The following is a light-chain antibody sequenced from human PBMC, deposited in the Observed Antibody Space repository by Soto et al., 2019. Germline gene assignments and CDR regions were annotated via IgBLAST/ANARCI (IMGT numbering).Light chain of an antibody. CDR1: QSVARNF. CDR3: QQYNSYST. Sequence: EIMLTQSPGTLSLSPGQRATLSCTASQSVARNFLAWYRQTPGQAPRLLIYGASSRAAGIPDRFSGSGSGTEFTLTISSLQPDDFATYYCQQYNSYSTFGQGTKVDIK. J-gene: IGKJ1*01. CDR2: GAS. V-gene: IGKV3-20*01.